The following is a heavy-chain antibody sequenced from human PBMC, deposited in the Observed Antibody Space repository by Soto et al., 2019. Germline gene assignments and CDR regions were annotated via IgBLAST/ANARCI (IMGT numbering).Heavy chain of an antibody. CDR1: GYSFTSYW. Sequence: PGESLKISCKGSGYSFTSYWIGWVRQMPGKGLEWMGIIYPGDSDTRYSPSFQGQVTISADKSISTAYLQWSSLKTSDTAMYYCARGGDYDILTGWFDPWGQGTLVTVSS. J-gene: IGHJ5*02. D-gene: IGHD3-9*01. V-gene: IGHV5-51*01. CDR3: ARGGDYDILTGWFDP. CDR2: IYPGDSDT.